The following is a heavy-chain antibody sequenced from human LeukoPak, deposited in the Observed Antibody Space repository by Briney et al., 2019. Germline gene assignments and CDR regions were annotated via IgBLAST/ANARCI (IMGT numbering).Heavy chain of an antibody. V-gene: IGHV4-34*01. J-gene: IGHJ4*02. CDR2: INHSGST. CDR1: GGSFSGYY. Sequence: SETLSLTCAVYGGSFSGYYWSWIRQPPGKGLEWIGEINHSGSTNYNPSLKSRVTISVDTSKNQFSLKLSSVTAADTAVYYCARDRLFDYWGQGTLVTVSS. CDR3: ARDRLFDY.